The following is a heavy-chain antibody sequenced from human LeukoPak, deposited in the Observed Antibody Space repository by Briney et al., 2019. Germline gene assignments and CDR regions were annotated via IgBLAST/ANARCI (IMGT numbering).Heavy chain of an antibody. Sequence: PSETLSLTCTVSGGSISSGDYYWSWIRQPPGKGLEWIGYIYYSGSTYYNPSLKSRVNISVDTSTNQFSLKLSSVTAADTAVYYCARAWMTTVVTHNDDAFDIWGQGTMVTVSS. V-gene: IGHV4-30-4*01. J-gene: IGHJ3*02. CDR1: GGSISSGDYY. D-gene: IGHD4-23*01. CDR3: ARAWMTTVVTHNDDAFDI. CDR2: IYYSGST.